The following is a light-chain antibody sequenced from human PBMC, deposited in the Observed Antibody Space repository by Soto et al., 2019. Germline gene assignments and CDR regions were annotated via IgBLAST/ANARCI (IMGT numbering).Light chain of an antibody. J-gene: IGKJ1*01. CDR3: QQYYSYPRT. V-gene: IGKV1-39*01. CDR1: QTISSP. Sequence: DIQMTQSPSSLSASVGDRVTITCRASQTISSPLSWYQQKPGKVPELLIYATSRLQSGVPSRFSGSRSGTDFTLTISCLQSEDFTTYYCQQYYSYPRTFGQGTKVDIK. CDR2: ATS.